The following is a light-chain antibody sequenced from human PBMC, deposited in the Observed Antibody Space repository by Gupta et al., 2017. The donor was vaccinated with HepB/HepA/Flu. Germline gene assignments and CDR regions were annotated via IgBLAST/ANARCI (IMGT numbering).Light chain of an antibody. CDR3: QQSYSVRT. V-gene: IGKV1-39*01. CDR1: QSISNF. Sequence: DITMTQSPSSLSASVGDRVTITCRASQSISNFLNWYQQKPGKGPKLMIFDAYIGQKGVPSRFSGSGSGTDFTLNISRLQPEDFANYYWQQSYSVRTFGQGTDVEIK. J-gene: IGKJ1*01. CDR2: DAY.